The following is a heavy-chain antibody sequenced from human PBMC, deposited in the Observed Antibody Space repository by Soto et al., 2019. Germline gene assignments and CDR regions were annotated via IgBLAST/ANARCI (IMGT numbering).Heavy chain of an antibody. CDR3: AKDGGRGDYASRYYYGMDV. CDR2: ISYDGSNK. Sequence: QVQLVESGGGVVQPGRSLRLSCAASGFTFSSYGMHWVRQAPGKGLEWVAVISYDGSNKYYADSVKGRFTISRDNSKNTLYLQMNSLRAEDTAVYYCAKDGGRGDYASRYYYGMDVWGQGTTVTVSS. J-gene: IGHJ6*02. CDR1: GFTFSSYG. V-gene: IGHV3-30*18. D-gene: IGHD2-21*02.